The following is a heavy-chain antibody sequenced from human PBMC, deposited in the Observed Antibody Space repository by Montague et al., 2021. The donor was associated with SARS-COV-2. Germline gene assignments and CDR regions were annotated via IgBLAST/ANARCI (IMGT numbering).Heavy chain of an antibody. J-gene: IGHJ6*02. Sequence: SETLSLTCTVSGGSISSYYWIWIRQPPGKGLESIGYIYHNGSTKXNPSLKSRVTISVDTSKNQFSLKLSSVGVADTAVYYCARGGGNSADYYNYTMDVWGQGTTVTVFS. V-gene: IGHV4-59*01. CDR1: GGSISSYY. CDR2: IYHNGST. D-gene: IGHD4-23*01. CDR3: ARGGGNSADYYNYTMDV.